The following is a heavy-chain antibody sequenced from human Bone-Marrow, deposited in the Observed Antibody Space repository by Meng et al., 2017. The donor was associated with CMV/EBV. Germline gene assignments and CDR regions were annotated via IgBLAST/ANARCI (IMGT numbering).Heavy chain of an antibody. V-gene: IGHV1-8*01. CDR3: ARGCGSTSCYIRRYYDFWSGYYSGGYYYYGMDV. D-gene: IGHD3-3*01. CDR1: GYTFTSYD. CDR2: MNPNSGNT. J-gene: IGHJ6*02. Sequence: ASVKVSCKASGYTFTSYDINWVRQATGQGLEWMGWMNPNSGNTGYAQKFQGRVTMTRNTSISTAYMELSSLRSEDTDVYYCARGCGSTSCYIRRYYDFWSGYYSGGYYYYGMDVWGQGTTVTVSS.